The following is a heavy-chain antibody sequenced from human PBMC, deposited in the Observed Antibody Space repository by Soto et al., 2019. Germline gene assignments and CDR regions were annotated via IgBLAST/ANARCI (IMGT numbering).Heavy chain of an antibody. D-gene: IGHD3-22*01. CDR2: ISGSGGST. J-gene: IGHJ4*02. V-gene: IGHV3-23*01. CDR3: AKTGLYYDSSGYYFDY. CDR1: GFTFSSYA. Sequence: GGSLRLSCAASGFTFSSYAMSWVRQAPGKGLEWVSAISGSGGSTYYADSVKGRFTISRDNSKNTLYLQMNSLRAEDTAVYYCAKTGLYYDSSGYYFDYWGQGTLVTVSS.